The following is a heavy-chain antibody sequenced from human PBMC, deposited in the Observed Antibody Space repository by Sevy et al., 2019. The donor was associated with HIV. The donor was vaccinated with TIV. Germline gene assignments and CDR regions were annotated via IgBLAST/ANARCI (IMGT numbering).Heavy chain of an antibody. CDR3: ARDRYAGPNMSYLDY. D-gene: IGHD2-21*01. CDR1: GFTFSSYT. J-gene: IGHJ4*02. Sequence: GGSLRLSCAASGFTFSSYTMHWVRRAPGKGLEWVALLSYDGSDKDYGDSVKGRFTISRDNSKNTLYLQMNSLTPGDTAVYYCARDRYAGPNMSYLDYWAQGTLVTVSS. CDR2: LSYDGSDK. V-gene: IGHV3-30*04.